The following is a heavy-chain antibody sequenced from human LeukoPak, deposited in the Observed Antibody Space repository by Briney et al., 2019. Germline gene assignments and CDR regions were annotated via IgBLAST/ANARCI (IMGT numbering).Heavy chain of an antibody. V-gene: IGHV3-30*18. CDR3: AKDNRDMVVPWFDP. Sequence: PGGSLRLSCAASGFTFSNYGMHWVRQAPGKGLEWVAVISYDGSNKYYADSVKGRFTISRDNSKNTLYLQMNSLRAEDTAVYYCAKDNRDMVVPWFDPWGQGTLVTVSS. CDR1: GFTFSNYG. CDR2: ISYDGSNK. D-gene: IGHD2-15*01. J-gene: IGHJ5*02.